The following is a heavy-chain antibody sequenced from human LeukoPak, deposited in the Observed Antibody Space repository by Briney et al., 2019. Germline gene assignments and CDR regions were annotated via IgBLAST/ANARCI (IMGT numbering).Heavy chain of an antibody. D-gene: IGHD3-9*01. CDR2: IDGGRDNT. CDR1: GFIVGSFA. CDR3: AKVSESNYDILTGYYTPYYFDY. V-gene: IGHV3-23*01. Sequence: PGGSLRLSCAASGFIVGSFAMAWVRQAPGKGLEWVAAIDGGRDNTHYADSVRGRFTISRDNSKNTLDLQMNSLRADDTAVYYCAKVSESNYDILTGYYTPYYFDYWGQGTLVTVSS. J-gene: IGHJ4*02.